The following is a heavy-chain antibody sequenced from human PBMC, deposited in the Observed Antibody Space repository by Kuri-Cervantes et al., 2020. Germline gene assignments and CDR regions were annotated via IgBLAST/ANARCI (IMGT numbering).Heavy chain of an antibody. Sequence: SETLSLTCTVSGGSISSYYWSWIRQPAGKGLEWIGRIYTSGSTNYNPSLKSRVTISVDTSKNQFSLKLSSVTAAGTAVYYCARDLLGFGPTRFFDYWGQGALVTVSS. V-gene: IGHV4-4*07. D-gene: IGHD3-16*01. J-gene: IGHJ4*02. CDR1: GGSISSYY. CDR3: ARDLLGFGPTRFFDY. CDR2: IYTSGST.